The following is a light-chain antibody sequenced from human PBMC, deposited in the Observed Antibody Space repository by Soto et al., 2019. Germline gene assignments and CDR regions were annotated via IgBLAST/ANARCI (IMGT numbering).Light chain of an antibody. CDR3: AAWDDSLNGWV. V-gene: IGLV1-44*01. CDR2: SNN. Sequence: QSVLTQPPLASGTPGQRVTISCSGSSSNIGSNTVNWYQHLPGTAPKLLIYSNNQRPSGVPDRFSGSQSGTSASLAISGLQSEDEADYYCAAWDDSLNGWVFGGGSKVTV. CDR1: SSNIGSNT. J-gene: IGLJ3*02.